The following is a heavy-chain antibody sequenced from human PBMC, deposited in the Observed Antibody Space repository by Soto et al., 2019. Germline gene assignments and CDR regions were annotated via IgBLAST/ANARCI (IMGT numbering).Heavy chain of an antibody. Sequence: SETLSLTCAVSGGSISSGGYSWTWIRQPPGKGLEWIGHSYHSGGTYYNPSLESRVTISIDRSKNQFSLKLSPVTAADTAVYYCPRRTVRGGVWFDSWGQGTLVTVSS. D-gene: IGHD3-10*01. CDR2: SYHSGGT. J-gene: IGHJ5*01. CDR1: GGSISSGGYS. V-gene: IGHV4-30-2*01. CDR3: PRRTVRGGVWFDS.